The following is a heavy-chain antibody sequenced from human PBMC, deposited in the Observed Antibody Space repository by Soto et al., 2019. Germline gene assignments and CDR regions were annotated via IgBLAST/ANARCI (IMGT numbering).Heavy chain of an antibody. CDR3: ARKWIITTSKIGDHTRGRFDP. CDR1: GGTFSSYA. D-gene: IGHD3-10*01. Sequence: KVSCKASGGTFSSYAISSVRQAPGQGLEWMGGIIPIFGTANYAQKFQGRVTITADESTSTAYMELSSLRSEDTAVYYCARKWIITTSKIGDHTRGRFDPWGQRTLDTGSS. CDR2: IIPIFGTA. J-gene: IGHJ5*02. V-gene: IGHV1-69*01.